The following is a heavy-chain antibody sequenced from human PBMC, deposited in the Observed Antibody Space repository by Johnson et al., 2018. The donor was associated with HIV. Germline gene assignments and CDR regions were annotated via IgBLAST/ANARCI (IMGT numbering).Heavy chain of an antibody. CDR1: GFNFSTYW. V-gene: IGHV3-33*08. Sequence: QVQLVESGGGLVQPGGSLRLSCSASGFNFSTYWMNWVRQAPGKGLEWVAVTWYDASYKYCTDSVKGRFTMSRDNSKNTLYLQMNSLRAEDTAVYYCARVGGLYYYDSSGYRDDAFDIWGQGTMVTVSS. J-gene: IGHJ3*02. CDR3: ARVGGLYYYDSSGYRDDAFDI. CDR2: TWYDASYK. D-gene: IGHD3-22*01.